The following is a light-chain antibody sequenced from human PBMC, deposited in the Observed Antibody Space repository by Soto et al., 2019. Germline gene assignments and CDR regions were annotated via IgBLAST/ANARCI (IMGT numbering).Light chain of an antibody. CDR1: QSVGNW. J-gene: IGKJ1*01. Sequence: DIQMTQSPSTLSASVGDRVTITCRASQSVGNWLAWYQQKPGKAPKILIYKASSLESGVPSRFSGSGSGTEFTLTISSLRPDDFATYYCQHYNGYRWTFGQGTKVDIK. CDR2: KAS. CDR3: QHYNGYRWT. V-gene: IGKV1-5*03.